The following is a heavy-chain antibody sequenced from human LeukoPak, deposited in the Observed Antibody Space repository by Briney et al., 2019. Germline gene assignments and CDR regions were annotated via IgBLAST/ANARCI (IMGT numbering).Heavy chain of an antibody. V-gene: IGHV4-34*01. CDR3: ASYPVVVAATHFFDY. D-gene: IGHD2-15*01. CDR2: INHSRST. CDR1: GGSFSGYY. J-gene: IGHJ4*02. Sequence: PSETLSLTCAVYGGSFSGYYWSWIRQPPGKGLEWIGEINHSRSTNYNPSLKSRVTISVDTSKNQFSLKLSSVTAADTAVYYCASYPVVVAATHFFDYWGQGTLVTVSS.